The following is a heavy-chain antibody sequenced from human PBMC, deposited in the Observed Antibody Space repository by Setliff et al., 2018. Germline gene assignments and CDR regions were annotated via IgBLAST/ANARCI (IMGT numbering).Heavy chain of an antibody. CDR3: AREGVDTRSSTDYRYYMDV. CDR1: GYTFTSYG. J-gene: IGHJ6*03. D-gene: IGHD5-18*01. Sequence: ASVKVSCKASGYTFTSYGITWVRQAPGQGPEWMGWISTYNGKTKYAEKVQGRVTIITDESTSTAYMELSSLTSDDTAVYYCAREGVDTRSSTDYRYYMDVWGKGTTVTVSS. CDR2: ISTYNGKT. V-gene: IGHV1-18*01.